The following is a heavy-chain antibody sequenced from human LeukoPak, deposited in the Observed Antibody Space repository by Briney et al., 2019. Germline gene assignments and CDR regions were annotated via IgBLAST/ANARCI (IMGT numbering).Heavy chain of an antibody. CDR3: ARASTMVRGSGWFDP. V-gene: IGHV1-69*13. J-gene: IGHJ5*02. CDR2: IIPIFGTA. D-gene: IGHD3-10*01. Sequence: ASVKVSRKASGYTFSNYAMNWVRQAPGQGLEWMGGIIPIFGTANYAQKFQGRVTITADESTSTAYMELSSLRSEDTAVYYCARASTMVRGSGWFDPWGQGTLVTVSS. CDR1: GYTFSNYA.